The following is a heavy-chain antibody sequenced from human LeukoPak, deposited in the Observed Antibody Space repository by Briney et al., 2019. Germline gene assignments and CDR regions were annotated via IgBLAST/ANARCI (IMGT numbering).Heavy chain of an antibody. CDR2: ISSSSSYI. Sequence: PGGSLRLSCAASGFTFSSYSMNWVRQAPGKGLEWVSSISSSSSYIYYADSVKGRFTISRDNANNSLYLQMNSLRAEDTAVYYCARDLSDGDYDSSGYKYYFDYWGQGTLVTVSS. V-gene: IGHV3-21*01. CDR3: ARDLSDGDYDSSGYKYYFDY. CDR1: GFTFSSYS. J-gene: IGHJ4*02. D-gene: IGHD3-22*01.